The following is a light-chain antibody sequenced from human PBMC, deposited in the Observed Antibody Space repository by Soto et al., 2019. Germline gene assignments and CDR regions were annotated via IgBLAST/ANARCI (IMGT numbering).Light chain of an antibody. CDR2: DAS. V-gene: IGKV1-17*01. Sequence: DVQMTQSPSSLSASVGDRVTITCRASQGISTDLNWYQQKPGKAPKLLIFDASSLESGVPSRFSGSGSGTEFTLTISSLQPEDFASYYCQQLDSFPLTFGQGTRLEI. J-gene: IGKJ5*01. CDR3: QQLDSFPLT. CDR1: QGISTD.